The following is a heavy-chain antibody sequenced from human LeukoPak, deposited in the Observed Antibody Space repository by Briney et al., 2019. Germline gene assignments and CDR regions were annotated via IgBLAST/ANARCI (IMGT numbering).Heavy chain of an antibody. Sequence: PGRSLRLSCAASGFTFSSYAMHWVRQAPGKGLEWVAVISYDGSNKYYADSVKGRFTSSRDNSKNTLYLQMNSLRAEDTAVYYCARERMATKDSDYFDYWGQGTLVTVSS. CDR2: ISYDGSNK. D-gene: IGHD5-24*01. V-gene: IGHV3-30-3*01. CDR1: GFTFSSYA. CDR3: ARERMATKDSDYFDY. J-gene: IGHJ4*02.